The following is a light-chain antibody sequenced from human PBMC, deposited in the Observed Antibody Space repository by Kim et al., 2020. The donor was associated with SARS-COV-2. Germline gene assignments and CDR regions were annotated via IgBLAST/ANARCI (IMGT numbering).Light chain of an antibody. V-gene: IGKV3-11*01. CDR2: DAS. Sequence: EIVLTQSPATLSLSPGERATLSCRASQSVSINLAWYQQKPGQAPSLLIYDASNRATGIPARFSGSGSGTDFTLTISSLESEDYAAYYCQQCNNWPPLTFGRGTKLEI. CDR3: QQCNNWPPLT. CDR1: QSVSIN. J-gene: IGKJ4*01.